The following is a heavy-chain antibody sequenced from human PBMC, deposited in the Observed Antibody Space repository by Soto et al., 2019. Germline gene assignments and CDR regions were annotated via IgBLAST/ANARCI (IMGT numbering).Heavy chain of an antibody. D-gene: IGHD3-22*01. J-gene: IGHJ4*02. CDR2: ISYDGSNK. Sequence: PGGSLRLSCAASGFTFSSYAMHWVRQAPGKGLEWVAVISYDGSNKYYADSVKGRFTISRDNSKNTLYLQMNSLRAEDTAVYYCARAPRYYYDSSGSPWLYYFDYWGQGTLVTVSS. CDR1: GFTFSSYA. CDR3: ARAPRYYYDSSGSPWLYYFDY. V-gene: IGHV3-30-3*01.